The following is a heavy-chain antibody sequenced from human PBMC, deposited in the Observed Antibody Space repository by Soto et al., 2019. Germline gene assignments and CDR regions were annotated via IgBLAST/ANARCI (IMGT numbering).Heavy chain of an antibody. CDR2: ISWDGGST. D-gene: IGHD3-10*01. CDR3: AKDIFRGSGSYYRYYYGMDV. J-gene: IGHJ6*02. CDR1: GFTFDDCT. V-gene: IGHV3-43*01. Sequence: GGSLRLSCAGSGFTFDDCTMHWVRQAPGKGLEWVSLISWDGGSTYYADSVKGRFTISRDNSKNSLYLQMNSLRTEDTALYYCAKDIFRGSGSYYRYYYGMDVWGQGTTVTVSS.